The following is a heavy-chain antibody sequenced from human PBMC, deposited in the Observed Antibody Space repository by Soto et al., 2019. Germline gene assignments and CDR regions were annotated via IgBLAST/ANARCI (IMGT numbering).Heavy chain of an antibody. CDR3: ARSRGNGYWGWFVP. CDR1: GGTFSSYA. D-gene: IGHD3-22*01. J-gene: IGHJ5*01. Sequence: QVQLVQSGAEVKKPGSSVKVSCKASGGTFSSYAISWVRQAPGQGLEWMGGIIPIFGTANYAQKFQGRVTITADESTSRAYMELRSQRSEDTSVYDCARSRGNGYWGWFVPWGQGTLVTVSS. V-gene: IGHV1-69*01. CDR2: IIPIFGTA.